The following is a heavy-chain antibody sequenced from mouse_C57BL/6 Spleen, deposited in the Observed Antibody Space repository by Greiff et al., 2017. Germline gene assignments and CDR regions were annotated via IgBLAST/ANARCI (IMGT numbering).Heavy chain of an antibody. CDR2: IDPSDSYT. CDR1: GYTFTSYW. CDR3: ARGETRQTAPPTDY. J-gene: IGHJ2*01. Sequence: QVQLQQPGAELVRPGTSVKLSCKASGYTFTSYWMHWVKQRPGQGLEWIGVIDPSDSYTNYNQKFKGKATLTVDTSSSTAYMQLSSLTSEDSAVYSCARGETRQTAPPTDYWGQGTTLTVSS. D-gene: IGHD1-2*01. V-gene: IGHV1-59*01.